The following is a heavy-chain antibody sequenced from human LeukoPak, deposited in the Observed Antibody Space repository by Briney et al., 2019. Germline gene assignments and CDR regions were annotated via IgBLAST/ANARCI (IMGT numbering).Heavy chain of an antibody. J-gene: IGHJ4*02. CDR1: GGTFSSYA. Sequence: GASVKVSCKASGGTFSSYAISWVRQAPGQGLEWMGRIIPILGIANYAQKFQGRVTITADKSTSTAYMELSSLRSEDTAVYYCASATYYYDSSGYGSFDYWGQGTLATVSS. V-gene: IGHV1-69*04. CDR2: IIPILGIA. CDR3: ASATYYYDSSGYGSFDY. D-gene: IGHD3-22*01.